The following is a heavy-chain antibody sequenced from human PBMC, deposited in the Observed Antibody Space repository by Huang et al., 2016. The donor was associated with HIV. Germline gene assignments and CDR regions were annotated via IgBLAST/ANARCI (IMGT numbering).Heavy chain of an antibody. CDR1: EYTLTELS. D-gene: IGHD3-9*01. CDR2: FDPEIGET. V-gene: IGHV1-24*01. CDR3: ATGFDVFFDF. J-gene: IGHJ4*02. Sequence: QVQLVQSRAEVKKPGASVKVSCKVSEYTLTELSIHWVRQPPVKGLEWMGGFDPEIGETIDAQNCQGRVTMTEDTSTETAFMELSGLRPEDTAVYYCATGFDVFFDFWGQGTLVTVSS.